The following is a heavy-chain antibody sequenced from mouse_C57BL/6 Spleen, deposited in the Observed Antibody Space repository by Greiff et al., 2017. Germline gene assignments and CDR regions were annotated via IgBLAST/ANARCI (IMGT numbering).Heavy chain of an antibody. V-gene: IGHV2-2*01. Sequence: QVQLQQSGPGLVQPSQSLSITCTVSGFSLTSYGVHWVRQSPGKGLEWLGVIWSGGSTDYNAAFISRLSISKDNSKSQVFFKMNSLQADDTAIYYCARRGTTCYYAMDYWGQGTSVTVSS. CDR3: ARRGTTCYYAMDY. CDR1: GFSLTSYG. CDR2: IWSGGST. J-gene: IGHJ4*01. D-gene: IGHD1-1*01.